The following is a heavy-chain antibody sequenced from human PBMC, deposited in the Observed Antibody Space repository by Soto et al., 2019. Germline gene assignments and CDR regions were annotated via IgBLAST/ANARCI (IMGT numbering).Heavy chain of an antibody. V-gene: IGHV4-4*07. CDR2: ISTSGNL. D-gene: IGHD3-3*01. J-gene: IGHJ4*02. Sequence: SGTLTHTCPVSGCSLTTDYWSWIRQPAGKGLEWIGRISTSGNLVSKASLRSRLTMSVDTSKNQFSLRLTSVTAADTAVYYCARDNNDFWSLYPLAFDYWGQGALVTVSS. CDR3: ARDNNDFWSLYPLAFDY. CDR1: GCSLTTDY.